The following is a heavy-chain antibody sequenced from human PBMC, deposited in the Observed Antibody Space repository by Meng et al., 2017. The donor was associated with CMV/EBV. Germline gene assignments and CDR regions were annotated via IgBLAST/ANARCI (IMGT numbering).Heavy chain of an antibody. CDR1: GSTFTAYY. CDR2: INPNSGGT. J-gene: IGHJ2*01. Sequence: VRLVPVGAVVEKPGGSVKVSCKASGSTFTAYYMHWVRQAPGQGLEWMGWINPNSGGTNYALKFQGRVTMTRDTSISTAYMELSRLRSDDTAVYYCATYIGNYINWYFDLWGRGTLVTVSS. D-gene: IGHD1-7*01. V-gene: IGHV1-2*02. CDR3: ATYIGNYINWYFDL.